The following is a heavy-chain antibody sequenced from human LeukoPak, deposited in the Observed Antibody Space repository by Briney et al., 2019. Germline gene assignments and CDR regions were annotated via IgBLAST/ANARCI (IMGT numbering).Heavy chain of an antibody. CDR2: INTSGGGT. Sequence: ASAKVYCQASGYTFPSYHMHWVRQAPGQGLGWMGIINTSGGGTSYAQKFQGRVTMTRDMSTSTVYMDLSSLRSEDTAVYYCARQNSGSYYTGFDYWGQGTLVTVSS. J-gene: IGHJ4*02. CDR3: ARQNSGSYYTGFDY. V-gene: IGHV1-46*01. D-gene: IGHD3-10*01. CDR1: GYTFPSYH.